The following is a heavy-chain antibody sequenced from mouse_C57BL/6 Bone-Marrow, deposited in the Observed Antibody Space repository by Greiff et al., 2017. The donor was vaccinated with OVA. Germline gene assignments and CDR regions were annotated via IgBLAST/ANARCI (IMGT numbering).Heavy chain of an antibody. CDR1: GYTFTSYW. CDR2: IDPSDSYT. J-gene: IGHJ4*01. V-gene: IGHV1-50*01. CDR3: AIYYYYGSSLYYYAIDY. D-gene: IGHD1-1*01. Sequence: QVQLQQPGAELVKPGASVKLSCKASGYTFTSYWMQWVKQRPGQGLEWIGEIDPSDSYTNYNQKFKGKATLTVDTSSSTAYMQLSSLTSEDSAVYYCAIYYYYGSSLYYYAIDYCGQGTSVTVSS.